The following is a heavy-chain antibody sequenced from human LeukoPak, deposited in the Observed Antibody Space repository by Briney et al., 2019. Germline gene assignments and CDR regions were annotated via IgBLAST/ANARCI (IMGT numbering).Heavy chain of an antibody. D-gene: IGHD3-16*01. CDR3: AGDWNGDHVIEY. J-gene: IGHJ4*02. Sequence: PGGSLGLSCAASGITVSTNYMSWVRQAPGKGLEWVSVIYTDDSTYYTDSVKGRFAISRDISKNTLYLQMNSLRGDDTALYYCAGDWNGDHVIEYWVQGTLVTVSS. CDR1: GITVSTNY. V-gene: IGHV3-66*01. CDR2: IYTDDST.